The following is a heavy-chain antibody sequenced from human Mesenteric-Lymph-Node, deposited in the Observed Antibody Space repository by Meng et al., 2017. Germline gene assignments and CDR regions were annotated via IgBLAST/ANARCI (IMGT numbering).Heavy chain of an antibody. Sequence: QVQLQQWGAGLLKPSETLSLICAVCGGAFSGYYCRWIRQPPGKGLEWIGEIIHGGSPSYNPSLKSRVTISIDTSKNQLSLMLSSVTAADTAAYYCARRPTGIDYWGQGTLVTVSS. CDR3: ARRPTGIDY. CDR2: IIHGGSP. CDR1: GGAFSGYY. V-gene: IGHV4-34*12. D-gene: IGHD2-8*02. J-gene: IGHJ4*02.